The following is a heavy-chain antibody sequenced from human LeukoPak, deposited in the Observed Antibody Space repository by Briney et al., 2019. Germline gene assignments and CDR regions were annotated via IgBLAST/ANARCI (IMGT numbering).Heavy chain of an antibody. D-gene: IGHD6-19*01. J-gene: IGHJ1*01. CDR1: GYTFTGYY. CDR2: INPNSGGT. CDR3: ARGQGVAARLQH. V-gene: IGHV1-2*04. Sequence: ASVKASCKASGYTFTGYYMHWVRQAPGQGLEWMGWINPNSGGTNYAQKFQGWVTMTRDTSISTAYMELSRLRSDDTAVYYCARGQGVAARLQHWGQGTLVTVSS.